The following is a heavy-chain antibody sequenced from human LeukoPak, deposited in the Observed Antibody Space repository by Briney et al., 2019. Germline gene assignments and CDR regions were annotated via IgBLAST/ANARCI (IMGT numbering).Heavy chain of an antibody. V-gene: IGHV3-23*01. CDR1: GFTFSSYA. J-gene: IGHJ4*02. CDR3: AKASSDPYYYDSSGYYYDY. CDR2: ISGSGGST. D-gene: IGHD3-22*01. Sequence: GGSLRLSCAASGFTFSSYAMSWVRQAPGKGLEWVSAISGSGGSTYYADSVKGRFTISRDNSKNTLYLQMNSLRAEDTAVYYCAKASSDPYYYDSSGYYYDYWGQGTLVTVSS.